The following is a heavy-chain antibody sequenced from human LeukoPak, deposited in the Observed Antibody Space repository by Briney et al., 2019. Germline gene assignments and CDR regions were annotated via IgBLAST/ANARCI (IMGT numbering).Heavy chain of an antibody. CDR3: ARRSKAYSSGEYYFDY. CDR1: GFTFSDYY. Sequence: PGGSLRLSCAASGFTFSDYYMSWIRQAPGKGLEWVSYISSSSYTNYADSVKGRFTISRDNAKNSLYLQMNSLRAEDTAVYYCARRSKAYSSGEYYFDYWGQGTLVTVSS. D-gene: IGHD6-25*01. V-gene: IGHV3-11*06. J-gene: IGHJ4*02. CDR2: ISSSSYT.